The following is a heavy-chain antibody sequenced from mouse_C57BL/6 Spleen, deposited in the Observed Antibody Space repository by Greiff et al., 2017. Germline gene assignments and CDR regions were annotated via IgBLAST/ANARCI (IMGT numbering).Heavy chain of an antibody. V-gene: IGHV1-18*01. CDR3: ARELRRYYAMDY. J-gene: IGHJ4*01. CDR1: GYTFTDYN. Sequence: EVQLQQSGPELVKPGASVKIPCKASGYTFTDYNMDWVKQSHGKSLEWIGDINPNNGGTIYNQKFKGKATLTVDKSSSTAYMELRSLTSEDTAVYYCARELRRYYAMDYWGQGTSVTVSS. CDR2: INPNNGGT. D-gene: IGHD3-2*02.